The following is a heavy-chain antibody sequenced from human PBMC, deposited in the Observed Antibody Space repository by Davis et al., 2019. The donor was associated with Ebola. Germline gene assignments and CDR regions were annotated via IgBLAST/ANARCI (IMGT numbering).Heavy chain of an antibody. D-gene: IGHD2-21*01. V-gene: IGHV3-21*01. J-gene: IGHJ4*02. CDR2: ISSSSSYI. CDR3: ARGSVVVIAYDYFDY. CDR1: GFTFSSYS. Sequence: GESLKISCAASGFTFSSYSMNWVRQAPGKGLEWVSSISSSSSYIYYADSVKGRFTISRDNAKNSLYLQMNSLRAEDTAVYYCARGSVVVIAYDYFDYWGQGTLVTVSS.